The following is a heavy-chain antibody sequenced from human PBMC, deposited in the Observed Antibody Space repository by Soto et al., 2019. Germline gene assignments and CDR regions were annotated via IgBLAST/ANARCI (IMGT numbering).Heavy chain of an antibody. V-gene: IGHV1-3*01. CDR3: AGGGSGSYYIFDY. CDR1: GYTFTSYA. Sequence: QVQLVQSGAEVKKPGASVKVSCKASGYTFTSYAMHCVRQAPGQRLEWMGWINAGNGNTKYSQKFQGRVTITRDTSASTAYMELSSLRSEDTAVYYCAGGGSGSYYIFDYWGQGTLVTVSS. J-gene: IGHJ4*02. D-gene: IGHD1-26*01. CDR2: INAGNGNT.